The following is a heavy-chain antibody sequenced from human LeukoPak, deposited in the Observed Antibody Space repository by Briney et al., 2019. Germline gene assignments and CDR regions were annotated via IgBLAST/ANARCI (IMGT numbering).Heavy chain of an antibody. Sequence: SETLSLTCAVYGGSFSGYYWTWIRQPPGKGLEWIGYIHYSGGPKYNPALKSRVTVSVDTSKNQFSLTLSSLTAADTAVYYCARHVGKWGFDFWGQGTLVTVSS. CDR1: GGSFSGYY. D-gene: IGHD3-16*01. CDR2: IHYSGGP. CDR3: ARHVGKWGFDF. V-gene: IGHV4-59*08. J-gene: IGHJ4*02.